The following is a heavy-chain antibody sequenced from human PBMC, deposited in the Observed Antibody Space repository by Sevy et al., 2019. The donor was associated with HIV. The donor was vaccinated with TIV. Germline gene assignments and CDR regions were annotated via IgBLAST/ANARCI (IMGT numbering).Heavy chain of an antibody. CDR1: GFTFSKYS. CDR3: SGEGCTKPHDY. J-gene: IGHJ4*02. V-gene: IGHV3-23*01. D-gene: IGHD2-8*01. CDR2: FSFGCGEI. Sequence: GGSLRLSCAASGFTFSKYSMSWVRQPPGKGLEWVSTFSFGCGEINYADSVKGRFTISRDNFQSSVYLQMNNLGHEDTAVYYCSGEGCTKPHDYWGQGTLVTVSS.